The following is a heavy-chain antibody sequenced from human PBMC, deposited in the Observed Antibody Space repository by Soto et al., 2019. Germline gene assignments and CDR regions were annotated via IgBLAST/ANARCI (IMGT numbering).Heavy chain of an antibody. V-gene: IGHV3-21*02. D-gene: IGHD3-10*01. J-gene: IGHJ6*02. CDR1: EFTFSVYS. CDR3: TRDRVKIRGGYYHYYGMDV. CDR2: ISSGSSYI. Sequence: DVQLEESGGGLVKPGGSLRLSCVASEFTFSVYSMNWVRQAPGKGLEWVSSISSGSSYIYYADSVKGRFTISRDNDNSSLFLHMNSLRVDDTAVYYCTRDRVKIRGGYYHYYGMDVWGQGTTVTVSS.